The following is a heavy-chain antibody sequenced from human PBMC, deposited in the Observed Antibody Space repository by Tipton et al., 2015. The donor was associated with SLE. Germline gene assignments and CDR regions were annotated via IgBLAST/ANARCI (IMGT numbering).Heavy chain of an antibody. D-gene: IGHD6-13*01. CDR2: IYYSGST. J-gene: IGHJ4*02. Sequence: TLSLTCTVSGGSISSFYWSWIRQPPGKGLEWMGYIYYSGSTNYNPSLNSRVTISLDTSKNQFSLKLSSVTAADTAVYYCARGSGYSTSWYAYYFDYWDQGTLVTVSS. CDR3: ARGSGYSTSWYAYYFDY. CDR1: GGSISSFY. V-gene: IGHV4-59*01.